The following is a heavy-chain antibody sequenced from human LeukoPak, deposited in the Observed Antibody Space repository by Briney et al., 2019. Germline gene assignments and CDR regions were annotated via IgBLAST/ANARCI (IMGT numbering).Heavy chain of an antibody. CDR1: GFTFSSYW. D-gene: IGHD3-22*01. V-gene: IGHV3-23*01. CDR3: AKGSYYDSSGSFYLDY. J-gene: IGHJ4*02. Sequence: GGSLRLSCAASGFTFSSYWMSWVRQAPGKGLEWVSGISGSGDNTYYADSVKGRFTISRDNSKNTLYVQVNSLGTEDTAAYYCAKGSYYDSSGSFYLDYWGQGTLVTVSS. CDR2: ISGSGDNT.